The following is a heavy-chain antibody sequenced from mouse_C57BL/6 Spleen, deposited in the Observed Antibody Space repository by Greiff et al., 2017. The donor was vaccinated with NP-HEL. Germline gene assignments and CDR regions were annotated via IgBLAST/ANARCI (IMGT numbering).Heavy chain of an antibody. CDR3: TTTMVTTGGD. Sequence: EVQLQQSGAELVRPGASVKLSCTASGFNIKDDYMHWVKQRPEQGLEWIGWIDPENGDTEYASKFQGKATITADTSSNTAYLQLSSLTSEDTAVYYCTTTMVTTGGDWGQGTTLTVSS. CDR1: GFNIKDDY. D-gene: IGHD2-2*01. J-gene: IGHJ2*01. CDR2: IDPENGDT. V-gene: IGHV14-4*01.